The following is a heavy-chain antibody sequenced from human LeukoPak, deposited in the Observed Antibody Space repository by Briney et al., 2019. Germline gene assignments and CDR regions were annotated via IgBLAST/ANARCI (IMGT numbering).Heavy chain of an antibody. V-gene: IGHV4-59*01. Sequence: PSETLSLTCTVSGDSISKYYWNWIRQPPGKGLEWIGNIYYSGNTNYSPSLSSRVTMSVDTSKSQSSLNLSSVTAADTAIYYCARGRTVTTKYGMDVWGQGTTVTVSS. CDR3: ARGRTVTTKYGMDV. CDR2: IYYSGNT. J-gene: IGHJ6*02. D-gene: IGHD4-17*01. CDR1: GDSISKYY.